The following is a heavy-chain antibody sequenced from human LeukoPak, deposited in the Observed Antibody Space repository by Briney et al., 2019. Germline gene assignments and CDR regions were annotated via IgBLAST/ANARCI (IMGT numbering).Heavy chain of an antibody. V-gene: IGHV1-24*01. Sequence: ASVKVSCKVSGYTLTELSMHWVRQAPGKGLEWMGGFDPEDGETIYAQKFQGRVTMTEDTSTDTAYMELSSLRSEDTAVYYCATSPSSGSYPYFYGMDVWGQGTTVTVSS. J-gene: IGHJ6*02. CDR2: FDPEDGET. D-gene: IGHD3-10*01. CDR3: ATSPSSGSYPYFYGMDV. CDR1: GYTLTELS.